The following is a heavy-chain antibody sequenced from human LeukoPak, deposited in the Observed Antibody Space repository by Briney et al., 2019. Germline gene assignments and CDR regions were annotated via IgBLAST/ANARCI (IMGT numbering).Heavy chain of an antibody. J-gene: IGHJ4*02. CDR1: GFAVSNNY. Sequence: GGSLRLSCAASGFAVSNNYMTWVRQAPGKGLEWVSLIYSDGSTYYADSVKGRFTISRDGSKNTLYLQMNSLRAEDTAVYYCAKDAGYCGGDCYSYWGQGTLVTVSS. CDR2: IYSDGST. D-gene: IGHD2-21*02. CDR3: AKDAGYCGGDCYSY. V-gene: IGHV3-53*01.